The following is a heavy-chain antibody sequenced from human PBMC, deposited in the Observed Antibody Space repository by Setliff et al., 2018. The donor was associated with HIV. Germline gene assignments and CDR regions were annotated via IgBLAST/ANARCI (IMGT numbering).Heavy chain of an antibody. D-gene: IGHD3-22*01. CDR2: ISSSGGTT. J-gene: IGHJ6*03. Sequence: GGSLRLSCAASGFTFSTYAMTWVRQAPGKGLEWVSSISSSGGTTYFADTVKGRFTISRDNSKNTLYLQMDSLRVEDTALYYCARDKDYYDFSGYYYIYYYMDVWGKGTTVTVSS. CDR3: ARDKDYYDFSGYYYIYYYMDV. V-gene: IGHV3-23*01. CDR1: GFTFSTYA.